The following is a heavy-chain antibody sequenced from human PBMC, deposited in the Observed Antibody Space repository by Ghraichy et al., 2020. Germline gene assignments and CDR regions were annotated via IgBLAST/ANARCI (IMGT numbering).Heavy chain of an antibody. J-gene: IGHJ6*02. D-gene: IGHD3-3*01. CDR3: AADRGYYDFWSGYYTPYYYYGMDV. V-gene: IGHV1-58*01. CDR2: IVVGSGNT. Sequence: SVKVSCKASGFTFSSSAVQWVRQARGQRLEWIGWIVVGSGNTNYAQKFQERVTITRDMSTSTAYMELSSLRSEDTAVYYCAADRGYYDFWSGYYTPYYYYGMDVWGQGTTVTVSS. CDR1: GFTFSSSA.